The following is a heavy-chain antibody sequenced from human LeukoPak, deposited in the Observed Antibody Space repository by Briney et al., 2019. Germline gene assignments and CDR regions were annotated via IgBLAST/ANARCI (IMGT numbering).Heavy chain of an antibody. D-gene: IGHD6-13*01. CDR3: TRLIDAAAAIRGLDY. CDR1: GFTFSDSA. Sequence: PGGSLKLSCAASGFTFSDSAMHWVRQASGKGLEWVGRIRSKAKSYATAYAASVTGRFTISRDDSKNTAYLQMNSLQDEDTAVYYCTRLIDAAAAIRGLDYWGQGTLVTVSS. V-gene: IGHV3-73*01. CDR2: IRSKAKSYAT. J-gene: IGHJ4*02.